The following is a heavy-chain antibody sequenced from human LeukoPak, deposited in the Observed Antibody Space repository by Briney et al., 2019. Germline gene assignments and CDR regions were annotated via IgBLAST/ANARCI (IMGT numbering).Heavy chain of an antibody. J-gene: IGHJ4*02. CDR3: ARGGGGVPAANREYYFDY. CDR1: GYTFTSYG. D-gene: IGHD2-2*01. CDR2: ISAYNGNT. Sequence: ASVKVSCKASGYTFTSYGISWVGQAPGQGLEWMGWISAYNGNTNYAQKFQGRVTMTRDTSTSTVYMEVSSLRSEDTAVYHCARGGGGVPAANREYYFDYWGQGTLVTVSS. V-gene: IGHV1-18*01.